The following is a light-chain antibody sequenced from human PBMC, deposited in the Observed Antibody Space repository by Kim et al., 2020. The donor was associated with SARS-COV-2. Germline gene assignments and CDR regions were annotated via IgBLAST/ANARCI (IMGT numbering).Light chain of an antibody. CDR3: QVWDISHDHRV. CDR1: NIRSKS. Sequence: PGKAARIPCGGNNIRSKSVHRCQQRPGHTPVLVIYYESARASVIPERFSGSNSLNTATLTISRVEAGNKADYYYQVWDISHDHRVFGGGTQLTVL. V-gene: IGLV3-21*04. CDR2: YES. J-gene: IGLJ3*02.